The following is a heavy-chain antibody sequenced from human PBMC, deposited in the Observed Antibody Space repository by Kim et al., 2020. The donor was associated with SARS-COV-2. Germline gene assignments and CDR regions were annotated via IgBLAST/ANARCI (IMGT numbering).Heavy chain of an antibody. Sequence: SETLSLTCTVSGGSISSSSYYWGWIRQPPGKGLEWIGSIYYSGSTYYNPSLKSRVTISVDTSKNQFSLKLSSVTAADTAVYYCAMSGSGSSYWGQGTLVTVSS. CDR2: IYYSGST. D-gene: IGHD3-10*01. CDR1: GGSISSSSYY. CDR3: AMSGSGSSY. J-gene: IGHJ4*02. V-gene: IGHV4-39*07.